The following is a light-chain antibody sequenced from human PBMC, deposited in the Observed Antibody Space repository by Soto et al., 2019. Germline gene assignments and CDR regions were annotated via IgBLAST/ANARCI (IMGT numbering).Light chain of an antibody. CDR2: AAS. Sequence: DIQMTQSPSSLSASVGDRVTITCRASQSISSDLNWYQQKLGKVPKLLIYAASTLQSGVQLRFSGRGSGTDFTLTISSLQPEDFATYYCQQSHSAPLTFGQGTQVEI. CDR3: QQSHSAPLT. CDR1: QSISSD. V-gene: IGKV1-39*01. J-gene: IGKJ2*01.